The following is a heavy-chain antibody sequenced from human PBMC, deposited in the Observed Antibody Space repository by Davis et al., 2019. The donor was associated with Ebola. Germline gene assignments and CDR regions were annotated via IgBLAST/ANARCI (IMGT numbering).Heavy chain of an antibody. D-gene: IGHD2-15*01. CDR1: GGSISSYY. CDR3: ARGGCSGGSCYSPDY. CDR2: IYYSGST. J-gene: IGHJ4*02. V-gene: IGHV4-59*01. Sequence: MPSETLSLTCTVSGGSISSYYWSWIRQPPGKGLEWIGYIYYSGSTKYNPSLKSRATISADTSKNQFSLKLSSVTAADTAVYYCARGGCSGGSCYSPDYWGQGTLVTVSS.